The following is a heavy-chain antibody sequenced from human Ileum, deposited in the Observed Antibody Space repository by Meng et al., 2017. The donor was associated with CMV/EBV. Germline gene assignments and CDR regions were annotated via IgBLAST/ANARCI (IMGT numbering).Heavy chain of an antibody. D-gene: IGHD1-26*01. CDR1: GDPISSGSHS. V-gene: IGHV4-39*07. J-gene: IGHJ4*02. CDR2: MYFSGIA. CDR3: ARDLTNKWFYY. Sequence: QMRLQEPGPGRATPAETLSLTCTAPGDPISSGSHSWAWFRQPPGKRLEWIGSMYFSGIADYNPSLKSRVTISLHATQKQFSLRLTSVTAADSAVYFCARDLTNKWFYYWGQETLVTVSS.